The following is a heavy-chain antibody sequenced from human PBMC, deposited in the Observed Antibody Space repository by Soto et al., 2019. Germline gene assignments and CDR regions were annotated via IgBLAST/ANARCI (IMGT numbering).Heavy chain of an antibody. CDR1: GYSFAGYW. D-gene: IGHD3-22*01. Sequence: GESLKISCKGSGYSFAGYWITWVRQKPGKGLEWMGRIDPSDSQTYYSPSFRGHVTISVTKSTTTVFLQWSSLRASDTAMYYCARQIYDSDTGPNFQYYFDSWGQGTPVTVSS. CDR2: IDPSDSQT. V-gene: IGHV5-10-1*01. J-gene: IGHJ4*02. CDR3: ARQIYDSDTGPNFQYYFDS.